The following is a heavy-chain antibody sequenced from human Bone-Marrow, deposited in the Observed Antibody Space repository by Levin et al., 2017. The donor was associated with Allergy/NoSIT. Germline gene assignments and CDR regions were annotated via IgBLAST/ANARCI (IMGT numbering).Heavy chain of an antibody. CDR1: GFSLSTSGMC. D-gene: IGHD3-22*01. CDR2: IDWDDDK. CDR3: ARAYYYDSSGYSLSYFDY. Sequence: QTLSLTCTFSGFSLSTSGMCVSWIRQPPGKALEWLALIDWDDDKYYSTSLKTRLTISKDTSKNQVVLTMTNMDPVDTATYYCARAYYYDSSGYSLSYFDYWGQGTLVTVSS. V-gene: IGHV2-70*01. J-gene: IGHJ4*02.